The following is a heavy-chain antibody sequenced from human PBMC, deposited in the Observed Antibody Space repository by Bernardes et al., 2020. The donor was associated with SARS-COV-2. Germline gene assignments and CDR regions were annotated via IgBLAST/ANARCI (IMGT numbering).Heavy chain of an antibody. CDR2: IYYSGST. D-gene: IGHD3-22*01. V-gene: IGHV4-39*01. J-gene: IGHJ4*02. CDR3: ARHDSSGYFGLYYFDY. CDR1: GGSISSSSYY. Sequence: SETLSLTCTVSGGSISSSSYYWGWIRQPPGKGLEWFGSIYYSGSTYYNPSLKSRVTISVDTSKNQFSLKLSSVTAADTAVYYCARHDSSGYFGLYYFDYWGQGTLVTVSP.